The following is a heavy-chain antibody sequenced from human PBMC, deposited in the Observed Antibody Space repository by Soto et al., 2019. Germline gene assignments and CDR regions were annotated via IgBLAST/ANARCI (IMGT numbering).Heavy chain of an antibody. CDR3: ARYSGGMGV. V-gene: IGHV1-69*05. D-gene: IGHD2-21*01. CDR2: IILPYGTP. CDR1: GGTFSNYA. J-gene: IGHJ6*02. Sequence: SVKVSCKASGGTFSNYAIAWLRQAPGQGLEWMGWIILPYGTPNYAQKFQGRVTIPTDKSASTAYMELSSLRSEDTAVYYCARYSGGMGVWRQGTRVAVSS.